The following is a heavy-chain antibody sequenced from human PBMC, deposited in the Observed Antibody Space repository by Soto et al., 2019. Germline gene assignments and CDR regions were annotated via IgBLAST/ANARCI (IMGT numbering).Heavy chain of an antibody. CDR3: ARDLRRGGY. V-gene: IGHV3-53*01. Sequence: EVQVVESGGGLMQPGGSLRLSCAASGFTVTSNHMSWVRQAPGKGLEWVSVVYSGGTTYYADSVKGRFTISRDNSKNTLYLQMNSLRVEDTAVDYCARDLRRGGYWGQGTLVTVSS. J-gene: IGHJ4*02. CDR2: VYSGGTT. CDR1: GFTVTSNH.